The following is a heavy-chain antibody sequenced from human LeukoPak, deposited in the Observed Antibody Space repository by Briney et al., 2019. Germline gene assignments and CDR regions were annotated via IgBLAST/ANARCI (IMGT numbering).Heavy chain of an antibody. V-gene: IGHV3-23*01. Sequence: GGSLRLSCTASGFTFSSYTMTWVRQALGKGLKWVSTITTGDGNTYYADSVKGRFTVSRDGSKNTLYLQMNSLRAEDTAVYYCAKDGGLWVSAHWGDSWGRGTLVTVSS. J-gene: IGHJ4*02. CDR3: AKDGGLWVSAHWGDS. D-gene: IGHD7-27*01. CDR2: ITTGDGNT. CDR1: GFTFSSYT.